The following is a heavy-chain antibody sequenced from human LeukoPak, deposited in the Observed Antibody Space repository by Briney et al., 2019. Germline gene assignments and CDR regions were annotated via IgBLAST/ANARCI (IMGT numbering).Heavy chain of an antibody. V-gene: IGHV3-23*01. CDR3: AKYSSSWYSDY. D-gene: IGHD6-13*01. J-gene: IGHJ4*02. CDR2: ITGSGGST. CDR1: GFTFSSFA. Sequence: GGSLRLSCAASGFTFSSFAMSWVRQAPGKGLEWVSAITGSGGSTYYADSVKGRFTISRDNSKNTLYLQMNSLSAEDTAVYYCAKYSSSWYSDYWGQGTLVIVSS.